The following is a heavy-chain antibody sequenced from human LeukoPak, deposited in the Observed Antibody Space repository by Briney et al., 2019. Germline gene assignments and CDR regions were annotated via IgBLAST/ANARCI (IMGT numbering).Heavy chain of an antibody. CDR2: IKQDGSKK. V-gene: IGHV3-7*04. Sequence: PSGTLSLTCAVYGVSISSGNWWTWVRQAPGKGLEWVANIKQDGSKKSYVDSVKGRFTISRDNAKNSLYLQMNSLRAEDTAIYYCTRVGYIDEGIDYWGQGTLVTVSS. CDR1: GVSISSGNW. J-gene: IGHJ4*02. D-gene: IGHD5-24*01. CDR3: TRVGYIDEGIDY.